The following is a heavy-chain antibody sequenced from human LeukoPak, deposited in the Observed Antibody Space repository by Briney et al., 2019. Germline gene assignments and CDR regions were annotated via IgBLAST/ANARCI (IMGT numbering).Heavy chain of an antibody. V-gene: IGHV1-46*01. CDR3: ASGMATVPFFDY. Sequence: GESLKISCKGSGYTFTSYYMHWVRQAPGQGLEWMGIINPSGGSTSYAQKFQGRVTMTRDTSTSTVYMELSSLRSEDTAVYYCASGMATVPFFDYWGQGTLVTVSS. CDR2: INPSGGST. D-gene: IGHD5-24*01. J-gene: IGHJ4*02. CDR1: GYTFTSYY.